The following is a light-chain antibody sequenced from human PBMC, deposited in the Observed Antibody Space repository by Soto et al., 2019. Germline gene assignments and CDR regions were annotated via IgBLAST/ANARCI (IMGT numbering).Light chain of an antibody. V-gene: IGKV1-5*01. CDR1: QSIKNW. CDR2: DAS. J-gene: IGKJ1*01. Sequence: DIQMTQSPATLSASVGDRVTITCRASQSIKNWLAWYQQKPGKAPKLLISDASSLQSGVPSRFSGSGYGTDFTLSISDVQPEDFALYYCHQRQSWPRTFGQGTKVDI. CDR3: HQRQSWPRT.